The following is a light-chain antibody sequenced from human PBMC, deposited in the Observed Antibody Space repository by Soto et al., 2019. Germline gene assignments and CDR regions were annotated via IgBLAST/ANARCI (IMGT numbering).Light chain of an antibody. V-gene: IGKV3-11*01. CDR1: QSVGSS. CDR2: EAS. J-gene: IGKJ3*01. CDR3: QHRGCWPLT. Sequence: EIVLTQSPATLSLSPGERATLSCRASQSVGSSLVWYQQKPGQAPRLLIDEASSRATGIPARFSGSGSATVFTLTISSLEPQDFADYYCQHRGCWPLTFGPGTKVEI.